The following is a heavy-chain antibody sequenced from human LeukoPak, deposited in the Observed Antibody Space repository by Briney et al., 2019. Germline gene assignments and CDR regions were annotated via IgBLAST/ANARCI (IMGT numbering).Heavy chain of an antibody. CDR2: IYPGDSDT. CDR1: GYSFTSYW. J-gene: IGHJ6*03. Sequence: GESLKISCKGSGYSFTSYWIGWVRQMPGKGLEWMGIIYPGDSDTRYSPSFQGQVTISADKSISTAYLQWSSLKASDTAMYYCARHGNPTPYYYYYMDVWGKGTTVTVSS. CDR3: ARHGNPTPYYYYYMDV. V-gene: IGHV5-51*01.